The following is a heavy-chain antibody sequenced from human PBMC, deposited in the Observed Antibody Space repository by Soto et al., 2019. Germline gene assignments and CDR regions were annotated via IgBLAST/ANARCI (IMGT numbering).Heavy chain of an antibody. J-gene: IGHJ3*02. V-gene: IGHV4-39*01. CDR2: VYYGGAIFYSGNI. CDR3: VRYDCINMKPYSPEGFHI. Sequence: SETLSLTCTVSGDSISSSNSHWGWTRQPPGKGLEYIGSVYYGGAIFYSGNIYYNPSLKSRVTISVDTSKNRFSLRLSSVTAADTGVYYCVRYDCINMKPYSPEGFHIWGQGTMVT. D-gene: IGHD2-8*01. CDR1: GDSISSSNSH.